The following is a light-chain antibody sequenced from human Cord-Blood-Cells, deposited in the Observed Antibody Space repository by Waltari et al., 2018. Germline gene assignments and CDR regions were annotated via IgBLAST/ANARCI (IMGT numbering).Light chain of an antibody. V-gene: IGLV2-14*03. Sequence: QSALTQPASVSGSPGQSITISCTGTTSDVGGYNYVSWYQQHPSKAPKLMIYDVSNRPSGVSNRFSGSKSGNTASLTISGLQAEDEAYYYCSSFTSSSTLVFGGGTKLTVL. CDR1: TSDVGGYNY. J-gene: IGLJ3*02. CDR3: SSFTSSSTLV. CDR2: DVS.